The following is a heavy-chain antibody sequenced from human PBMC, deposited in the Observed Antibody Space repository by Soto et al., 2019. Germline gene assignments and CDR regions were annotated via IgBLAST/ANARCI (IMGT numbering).Heavy chain of an antibody. CDR1: GYSFTTYY. J-gene: IGHJ5*02. V-gene: IGHV1-46*01. Sequence: ASVKVSCKASGYSFTTYYIHWVRQAPGQGLEWMGIINPTGGSATYAQKFQGRVTMIRDTSTSTVFMELNSLRSEDAAVYYCVRDRGWFDPWGQGTQVTVSS. CDR2: INPTGGSA. CDR3: VRDRGWFDP.